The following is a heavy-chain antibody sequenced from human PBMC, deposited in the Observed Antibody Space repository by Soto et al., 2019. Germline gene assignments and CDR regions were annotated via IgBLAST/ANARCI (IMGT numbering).Heavy chain of an antibody. CDR1: GYTFTSYG. V-gene: IGHV1-18*01. Sequence: GASVKVSCKASGYTFTSYGISWVRQAPGQGLEWMGWISAYNGNTNYAQKLQGRVTMTTDTSTSTAYMELRSLRSDDTAVYYCARTYYDFWSGYDYYYMDVWGKGTTVTVSS. D-gene: IGHD3-3*01. CDR3: ARTYYDFWSGYDYYYMDV. J-gene: IGHJ6*03. CDR2: ISAYNGNT.